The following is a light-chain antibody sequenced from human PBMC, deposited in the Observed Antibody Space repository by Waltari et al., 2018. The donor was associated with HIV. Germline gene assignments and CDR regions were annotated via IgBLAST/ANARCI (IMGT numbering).Light chain of an antibody. CDR2: KDN. V-gene: IGLV3-25*03. CDR3: QSADITTWV. J-gene: IGLJ3*02. CDR1: ALPKQY. Sequence: SYELTQPPSVSVSPGQTARITCSGDALPKQYAYWYQQSPGQAPVLVIYKDNERPSGIPERFSGSSSGTTVTLTISGVQAEDEADYYCQSADITTWVFGGGTKLTVL.